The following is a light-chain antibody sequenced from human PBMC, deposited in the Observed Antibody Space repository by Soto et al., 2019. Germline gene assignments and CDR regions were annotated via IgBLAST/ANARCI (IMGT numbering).Light chain of an antibody. CDR2: EVN. V-gene: IGLV2-8*01. Sequence: QSALTQPPSASGSPGQSVAISCTGTTSDIGGYDYVSWYQQHPGKAPKLMIYEVNKRPSGVPDRFSGSKSGNTASLTVSGLQAEDEADSYCRSHGGNSPYVFGTGTKLTVL. CDR1: TSDIGGYDY. CDR3: RSHGGNSPYV. J-gene: IGLJ1*01.